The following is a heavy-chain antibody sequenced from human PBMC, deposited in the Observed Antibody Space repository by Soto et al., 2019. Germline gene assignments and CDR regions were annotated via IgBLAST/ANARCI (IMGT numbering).Heavy chain of an antibody. V-gene: IGHV3-23*01. CDR2: IGGSGGST. D-gene: IGHD2-2*01. Sequence: GSLRLSCAASGFTFSSYAMSWVRQAPGKGLEWVSGIGGSGGSTFYADSVKGRFTISRDNSKNTLYLQMNSLRAEDTAVYYCAKRGIVIVPGAMFSWFDPWGQGTLVTVSS. CDR1: GFTFSSYA. CDR3: AKRGIVIVPGAMFSWFDP. J-gene: IGHJ5*02.